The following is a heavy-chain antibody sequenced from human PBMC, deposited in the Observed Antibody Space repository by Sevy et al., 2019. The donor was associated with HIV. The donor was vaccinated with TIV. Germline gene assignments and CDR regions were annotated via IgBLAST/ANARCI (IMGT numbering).Heavy chain of an antibody. V-gene: IGHV3-30-3*01. Sequence: GGSLRLSCAASGFIFSNSPLHWVRQAPGKGLDWVAVISIDGSDKYYADSVKGRFTISRDNAKNTLYLQMNSLRAEDTAIYFCAKDIAGRAYYYYGLDVWGQGTTVTVSS. J-gene: IGHJ6*02. CDR3: AKDIAGRAYYYYGLDV. CDR1: GFIFSNSP. D-gene: IGHD1-26*01. CDR2: ISIDGSDK.